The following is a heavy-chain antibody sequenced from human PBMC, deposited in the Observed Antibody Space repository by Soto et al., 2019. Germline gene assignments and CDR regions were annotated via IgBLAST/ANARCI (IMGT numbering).Heavy chain of an antibody. J-gene: IGHJ6*02. D-gene: IGHD2-15*01. CDR1: GGTFSSYA. CDR2: IIPIFGTA. CDR3: ARVALSGLGYCSGGSCYSQGYYYYYGMDV. Sequence: QVQLVQSGAEVKKPGSSVKVSCKASGGTFSSYAISWVRQAPGQGLEWMGGIIPIFGTANYAQKFQGRVTITADESPSTAYMELSSLRSEDTAVYYCARVALSGLGYCSGGSCYSQGYYYYYGMDVWGQGTTVTVSS. V-gene: IGHV1-69*01.